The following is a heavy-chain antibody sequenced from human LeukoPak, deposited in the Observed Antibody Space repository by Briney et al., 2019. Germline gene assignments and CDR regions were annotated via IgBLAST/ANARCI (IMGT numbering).Heavy chain of an antibody. D-gene: IGHD5-18*01. V-gene: IGHV4-59*02. Sequence: PSETLSLTCSVSGASVSGYYWSWIRQPPGKGLEWIGYVSDSGSTDYNPSLRSRLTISVDTPKNRFSLKLSSVTGADTAVYYCARTLRGNSYGAFDYWGQGTLVTVSS. CDR1: GASVSGYY. J-gene: IGHJ4*02. CDR2: VSDSGST. CDR3: ARTLRGNSYGAFDY.